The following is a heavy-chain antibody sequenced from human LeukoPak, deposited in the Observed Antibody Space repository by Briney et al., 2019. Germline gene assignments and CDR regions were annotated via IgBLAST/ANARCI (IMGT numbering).Heavy chain of an antibody. V-gene: IGHV3-21*01. J-gene: IGHJ4*02. CDR2: ITSGSSYI. CDR1: GXTFSIYT. D-gene: IGHD5/OR15-5a*01. CDR3: ARVSSSYFDY. Sequence: GGSLRLSWAASGXTFSIYTMNWVRQAPGKGLEWVSSITSGSSYIYYADSVKGRFTISRDNAENSLYLQMNSLRAEDTAVYYCARVSSSYFDYWGQGTLVTVSS.